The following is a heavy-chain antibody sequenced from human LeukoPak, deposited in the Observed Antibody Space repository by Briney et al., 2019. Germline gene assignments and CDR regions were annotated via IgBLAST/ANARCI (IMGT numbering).Heavy chain of an antibody. D-gene: IGHD3-22*01. CDR2: INPNSGGT. J-gene: IGHJ4*02. Sequence: ASVNVSCMASGYTFTVYYMHWVRPAPGQGVEWMGRINPNSGGTNYAQKFQGRVTMTRDTSISTGYMELSRLRSDDTAVYYCARASIEYYDSSGYYYLDYWGQGTLVTVSS. CDR1: GYTFTVYY. V-gene: IGHV1-2*06. CDR3: ARASIEYYDSSGYYYLDY.